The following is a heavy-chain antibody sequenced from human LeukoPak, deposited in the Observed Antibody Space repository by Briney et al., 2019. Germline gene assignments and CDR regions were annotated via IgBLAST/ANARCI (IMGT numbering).Heavy chain of an antibody. CDR3: ARDVLAAPPDY. D-gene: IGHD3-3*02. Sequence: GGSLRLSCAASGFTFSDSYMSWIRQAPGKGLEWVSYISSSGSTIYYADSVKGRFTTSRDNAKNSLYLQMNSLRAEDTAVYYCARDVLAAPPDYWGQGTLVTVSS. CDR2: ISSSGSTI. CDR1: GFTFSDSY. J-gene: IGHJ4*02. V-gene: IGHV3-11*04.